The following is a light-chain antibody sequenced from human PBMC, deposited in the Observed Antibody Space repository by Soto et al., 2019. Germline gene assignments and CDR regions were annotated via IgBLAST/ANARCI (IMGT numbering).Light chain of an antibody. V-gene: IGLV2-14*01. CDR1: SSDVGGYNY. CDR3: SSSTTSSTHV. CDR2: DVS. J-gene: IGLJ1*01. Sequence: QSALTQPASVSGSPGQSITISCTGTSSDVGGYNYACWYQQHPGKAPKLMIYDVSNRPSGVSNRFSGSKSGNTASLIISGLQAEDEADYYCSSSTTSSTHVFGTGTKVTVL.